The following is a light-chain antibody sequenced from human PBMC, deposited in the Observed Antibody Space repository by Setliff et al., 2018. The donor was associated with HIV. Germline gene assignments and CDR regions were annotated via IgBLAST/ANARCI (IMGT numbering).Light chain of an antibody. V-gene: IGLV2-23*01. CDR3: CSYTSSNIWV. CDR2: EDT. J-gene: IGLJ3*02. CDR1: SSTFENYNF. Sequence: QSVLTQPASVSGSPGQSITVSCTGSSSTFENYNFVSWYKQSPGKAPKLIIYEDTKRPSGVSDRFSGSKSDNTASMTISGLQDGDAGDYLCCSYTSSNIWVFGGGTKVTVL.